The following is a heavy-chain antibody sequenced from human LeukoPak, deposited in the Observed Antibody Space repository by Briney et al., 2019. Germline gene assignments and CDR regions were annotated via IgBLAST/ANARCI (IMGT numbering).Heavy chain of an antibody. V-gene: IGHV3-73*01. Sequence: SGGSLRLSCAASGFTFSGSAMHWVRQASGKGLEWVGRIRSKANSYATAYAASGKGRFTISRDDSKNTAYLQMNSLKTKDTAVYYCTGLDYYDSSDPNYWGQGTLVTVSS. D-gene: IGHD3-22*01. CDR3: TGLDYYDSSDPNY. J-gene: IGHJ4*02. CDR2: IRSKANSYAT. CDR1: GFTFSGSA.